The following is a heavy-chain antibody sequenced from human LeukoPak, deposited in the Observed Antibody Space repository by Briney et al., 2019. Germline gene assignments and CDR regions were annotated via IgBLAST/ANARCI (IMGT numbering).Heavy chain of an antibody. CDR3: ARGRSYGSGSYSVKYYYGMYV. D-gene: IGHD3-10*01. CDR2: IYSGGST. CDR1: GFTVSSNY. Sequence: PGGSLRLSCAASGFTVSSNYMSWVRQAPGKGLEWVSVIYSGGSTYYADSVKGRFTISRDNSKNTLYLQMNSLRAEDTAVYYCARGRSYGSGSYSVKYYYGMYVWGKGTTVTVSS. V-gene: IGHV3-53*01. J-gene: IGHJ6*04.